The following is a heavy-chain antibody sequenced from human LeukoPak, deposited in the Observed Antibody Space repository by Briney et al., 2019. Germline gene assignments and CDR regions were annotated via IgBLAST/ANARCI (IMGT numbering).Heavy chain of an antibody. D-gene: IGHD4-17*01. J-gene: IGHJ4*02. CDR3: AKDSGIGGDYGDYFDY. CDR1: GFTFSSYG. V-gene: IGHV3-30*18. Sequence: PGGSLRLSCAASGFTFSSYGMHWVRQAPGKGLEWVAVISYDGSNKYYADSVKGRFTISRDNSKNTLYLQMNGLRAEDTAVYYCAKDSGIGGDYGDYFDYWGQGTLVTVSS. CDR2: ISYDGSNK.